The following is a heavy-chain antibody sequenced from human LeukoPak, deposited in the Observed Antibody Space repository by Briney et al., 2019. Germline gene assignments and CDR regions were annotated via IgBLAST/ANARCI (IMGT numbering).Heavy chain of an antibody. V-gene: IGHV3-21*04. CDR1: GFTFSSYS. CDR3: AKASGYSYGYYMDV. D-gene: IGHD5-18*01. CDR2: ISSSSSYI. J-gene: IGHJ6*03. Sequence: GGSLRLSCAASGFTFSSYSMNWVRQAPGKGLEWVSSISSSSSYIYYADSVKGRFTISRDNAKNSLYLQMNSLRAEDTAVYYCAKASGYSYGYYMDVWGKGTTVTVSS.